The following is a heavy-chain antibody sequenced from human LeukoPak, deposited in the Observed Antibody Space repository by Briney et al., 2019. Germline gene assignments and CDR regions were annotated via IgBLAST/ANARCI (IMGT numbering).Heavy chain of an antibody. CDR3: ARGRLEWWSGGYYFDY. CDR2: MNPNSGNT. V-gene: IGHV1-8*01. Sequence: ASVKVSCKASGYTFTSYDINWVRQATGQGLEWMGWMNPNSGNTGYAQKFQGRVTMTRNTSISTAYMELSSLRSEDTAVYHCARGRLEWWSGGYYFDYWGQGTLVTVSS. D-gene: IGHD2-15*01. CDR1: GYTFTSYD. J-gene: IGHJ4*02.